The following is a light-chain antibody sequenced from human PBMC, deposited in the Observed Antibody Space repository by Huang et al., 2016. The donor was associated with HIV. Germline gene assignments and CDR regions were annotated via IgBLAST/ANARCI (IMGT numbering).Light chain of an antibody. V-gene: IGKV4-1*01. J-gene: IGKJ2*01. CDR2: CAP. Sequence: DVVMTQSLESLSVSPGGRATMYCMSSQSLLYGLNNKNYLAWFQQKSGRPPKLLICCAPRREYGVPDRISWSQCGVDCALTINTLQTEDVAYDYSQQYYKLPQTFDQGPKVQIK. CDR3: QQYYKLPQT. CDR1: QSLLYGLNNKNY.